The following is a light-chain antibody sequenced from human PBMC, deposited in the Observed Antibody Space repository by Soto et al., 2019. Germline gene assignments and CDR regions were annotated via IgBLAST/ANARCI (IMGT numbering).Light chain of an antibody. Sequence: QSVLTQTPSASGTPGQSVTISCSGSSSNIGTNTVNWYQQIPGTAPKLLIYNNDQRSSGVPDRFSGSKSGTSASLAISGLQSEDEADYYCATWDDNLRALVFGGGAKLTVL. J-gene: IGLJ3*02. CDR2: NND. CDR1: SSNIGTNT. CDR3: ATWDDNLRALV. V-gene: IGLV1-44*01.